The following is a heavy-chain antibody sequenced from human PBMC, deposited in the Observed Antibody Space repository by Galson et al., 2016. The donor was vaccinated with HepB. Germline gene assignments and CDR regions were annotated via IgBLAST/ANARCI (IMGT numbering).Heavy chain of an antibody. CDR2: VSDGGDTT. Sequence: SLRLSCAASGFSFDRFAVNWVRQAPGKGLEWVSSVSDGGDTTHYADSVKGRITISRDNSKNTIYLQMNSLRADDSAVYYCAKDGTVVTPSFDWWGHGTLVTVSS. D-gene: IGHD4-23*01. CDR3: AKDGTVVTPSFDW. J-gene: IGHJ4*01. V-gene: IGHV3-23*01. CDR1: GFSFDRFA.